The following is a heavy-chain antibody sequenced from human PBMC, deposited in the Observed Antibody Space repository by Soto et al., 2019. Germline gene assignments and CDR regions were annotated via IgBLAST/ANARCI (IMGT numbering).Heavy chain of an antibody. J-gene: IGHJ4*02. CDR1: GFTFNYYA. Sequence: GGSLRLSCAASGFTFNYYAMTWVRQAPGKGLDWVSSVSGSGDTAHYADSVMGRFTIPRDNSKNTVYLQMNSLRAEDTAVYYCAKIESIFFYDSTGYYPFDYWGQGTLVTVSS. CDR2: VSGSGDTA. CDR3: AKIESIFFYDSTGYYPFDY. D-gene: IGHD3-22*01. V-gene: IGHV3-23*01.